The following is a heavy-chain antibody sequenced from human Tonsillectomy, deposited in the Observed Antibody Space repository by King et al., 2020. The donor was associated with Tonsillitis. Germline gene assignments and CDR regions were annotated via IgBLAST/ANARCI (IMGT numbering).Heavy chain of an antibody. CDR2: IRNKDAGYTT. V-gene: IGHV3-72*01. J-gene: IGHJ6*01. D-gene: IGHD1-26*01. CDR3: ADVGSTSLVV. Sequence: EVQLVESGGGLVQPGGSLRLSCAASGFTFSDHYMDWVRQAPGKGLEWVAHIRNKDAGYTTEYAASVRGRFTISRDDSENSLYLQMNNLKTEDTAVYFCADVGSTSLVVWGQGTTVTVSS. CDR1: GFTFSDHY.